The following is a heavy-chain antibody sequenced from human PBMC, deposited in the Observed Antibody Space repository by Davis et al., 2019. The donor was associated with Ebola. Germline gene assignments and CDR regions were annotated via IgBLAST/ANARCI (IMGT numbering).Heavy chain of an antibody. Sequence: GESLRLSCAASGFTVSSNYMSWVRQAPGKGLEWFSGISLNSGSIGYADSVKGRFTISRDNSKNSLYLQMNSLRTEDTALYYCAKDFTIFSYGMDVWSQGTTVTVSS. D-gene: IGHD3-9*01. V-gene: IGHV3-9*01. J-gene: IGHJ6*02. CDR2: ISLNSGSI. CDR3: AKDFTIFSYGMDV. CDR1: GFTVSSNY.